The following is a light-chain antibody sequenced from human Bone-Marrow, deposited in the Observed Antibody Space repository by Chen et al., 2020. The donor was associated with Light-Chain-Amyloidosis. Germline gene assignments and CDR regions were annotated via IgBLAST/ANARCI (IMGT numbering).Light chain of an antibody. CDR2: DDS. CDR3: QVWDRSSDRPV. CDR1: NIGSTS. V-gene: IGLV3-21*02. J-gene: IGLJ3*02. Sequence: SYVLTQPPSVSVAPLQTATIACGGNNIGSTSVHWYQQTPGQAPLLVVYDDSDRPSGIPERLSGSNSGNTATLTISRVEAGDEADYYCQVWDRSSDRPVFGGGTKLTVL.